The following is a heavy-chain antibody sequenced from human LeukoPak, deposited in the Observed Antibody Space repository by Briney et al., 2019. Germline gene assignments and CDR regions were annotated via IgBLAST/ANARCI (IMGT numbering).Heavy chain of an antibody. CDR1: GGTFSSYA. D-gene: IGHD2-2*01. V-gene: IGHV1-69*13. CDR3: ASGYCSSTSCYRIDY. Sequence: SVKVSCKASGGTFSSYAISWVRQAPGQGLEWMGGIIPIFGTANYARKFQGRVTITADESTSTAYMELSSLRSEDTAVYYCASGYCSSTSCYRIDYWGQGTLVTVSS. J-gene: IGHJ4*02. CDR2: IIPIFGTA.